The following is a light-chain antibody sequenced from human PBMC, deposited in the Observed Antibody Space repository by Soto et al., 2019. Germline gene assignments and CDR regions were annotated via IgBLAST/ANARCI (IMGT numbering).Light chain of an antibody. CDR3: GTWDSSLSAYV. J-gene: IGLJ1*01. CDR2: DNC. Sequence: QSVLAQPPSVSAAPGQRVTISCSGSSSNIGNNYVSWYQQLPGTAPKLLIYDNCKRPSGIPDRFSGSKPGTSATLGITGLQTGDEADYYCGTWDSSLSAYVFGSGTKVTVL. V-gene: IGLV1-51*01. CDR1: SSNIGNNY.